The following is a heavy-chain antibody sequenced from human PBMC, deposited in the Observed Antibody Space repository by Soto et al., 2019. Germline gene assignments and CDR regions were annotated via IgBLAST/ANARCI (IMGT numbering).Heavy chain of an antibody. D-gene: IGHD4-4*01. CDR2: IWYDGSNK. CDR1: GFTFSRYG. V-gene: IGHV3-33*06. Sequence: PGGALRLSCAASGFTFSRYGMHWVRQAPGKGLEWVAVIWYDGSNKNYADSVKGRFTISRDNSKNTLFLQMHSLRAEDTAIYYCAKDSIDYNGISEPFDFWGQGTMVTVSS. CDR3: AKDSIDYNGISEPFDF. J-gene: IGHJ3*01.